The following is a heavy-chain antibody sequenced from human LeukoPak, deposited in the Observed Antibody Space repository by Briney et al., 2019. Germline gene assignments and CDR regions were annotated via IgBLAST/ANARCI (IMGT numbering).Heavy chain of an antibody. CDR1: GGSISSYY. CDR2: IYYSGST. V-gene: IGHV4-59*12. Sequence: SETLSLTCTVSGGSISSYYWSWIRQPPGKGLEWIGYIYYSGSTNYNPSLKSRVTMSVDTSKNQFSLKLSSVTAADTAVYYCARDVAAAGTRAIDYWGQGTLVTVSS. CDR3: ARDVAAAGTRAIDY. J-gene: IGHJ4*02. D-gene: IGHD6-13*01.